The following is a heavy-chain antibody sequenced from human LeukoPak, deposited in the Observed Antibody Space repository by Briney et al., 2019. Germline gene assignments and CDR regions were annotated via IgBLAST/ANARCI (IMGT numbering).Heavy chain of an antibody. Sequence: GSLRLSCAASGFTVSSNYMSWVRQAPGKGLEWVSVIYSGGSTYYADSVKGRFTISRDNSKNTLYLQMNSLRAEDTAVYYCARDYGDYVGWFDPWGQGTLVTVSS. J-gene: IGHJ5*02. CDR2: IYSGGST. CDR1: GFTVSSNY. CDR3: ARDYGDYVGWFDP. D-gene: IGHD4-17*01. V-gene: IGHV3-66*01.